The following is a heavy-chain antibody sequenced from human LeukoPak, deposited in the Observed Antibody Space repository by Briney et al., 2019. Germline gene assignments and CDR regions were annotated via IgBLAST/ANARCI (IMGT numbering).Heavy chain of an antibody. D-gene: IGHD4-17*01. CDR1: GGSTSSYY. V-gene: IGHV4-59*01. CDR2: IYYSGST. CDR3: ARVRMKEDYYYYGMDV. Sequence: ETLXLTCTVSGGSTSSYYWSWIRQPPGKGLEWIGYIYYSGSTNYNPSLKSRVTISVDTSKNQFSLKLSSVTAADTAVYYCARVRMKEDYYYYGMDVWGQGTTVTVSS. J-gene: IGHJ6*02.